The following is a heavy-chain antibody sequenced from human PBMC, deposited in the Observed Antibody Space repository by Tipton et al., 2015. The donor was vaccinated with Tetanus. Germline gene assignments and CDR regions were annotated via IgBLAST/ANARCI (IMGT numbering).Heavy chain of an antibody. J-gene: IGHJ4*02. V-gene: IGHV3-23*01. CDR3: AREPAATGTFLFVY. CDR1: GFTFSNYA. Sequence: SLRLSCAASGFTFSNYAMAWVRQAPGKGLEWVSGLSVSGSHTYYADPVKGRFSISRDNSKNTVYLQMNSLRDEDTAVYYCAREPAATGTFLFVYWGQGDLVSVSS. CDR2: LSVSGSHT. D-gene: IGHD6-13*01.